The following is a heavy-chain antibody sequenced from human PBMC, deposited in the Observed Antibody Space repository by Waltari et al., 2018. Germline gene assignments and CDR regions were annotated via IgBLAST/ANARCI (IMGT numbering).Heavy chain of an antibody. CDR3: ARDSGWELPEGPYDAFDI. CDR1: GFTISSYE. CDR2: SSSSGSTI. Sequence: EVQLVESGGGLVQPGGALRLSCAASGFTISSYELHWVRQAPGQGLEWVSSSSSSGSTIYYADSVKGRFTITRDNAKNSLYLQMNSLRAEDTAVYYCARDSGWELPEGPYDAFDIWGQGTMVTVSS. J-gene: IGHJ3*02. V-gene: IGHV3-48*03. D-gene: IGHD1-26*01.